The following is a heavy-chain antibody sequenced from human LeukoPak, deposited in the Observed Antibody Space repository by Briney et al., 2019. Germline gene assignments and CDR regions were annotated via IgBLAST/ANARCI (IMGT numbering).Heavy chain of an antibody. CDR1: GFSLSSYG. V-gene: IGHV3-33*01. D-gene: IGHD5-24*01. Sequence: GGSLRLSCAASGFSLSSYGMHWVRQAPGKGLEWVAILWYDGRTQHYADSVKGRFTISRDNAKNTLYLQMNSLTAEDTAVYYCASPDGYTFSWYAMDVWGKGTTVAVSP. J-gene: IGHJ6*04. CDR3: ASPDGYTFSWYAMDV. CDR2: LWYDGRTQ.